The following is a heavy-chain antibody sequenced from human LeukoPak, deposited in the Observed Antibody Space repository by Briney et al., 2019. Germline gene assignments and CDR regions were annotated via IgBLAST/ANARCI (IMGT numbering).Heavy chain of an antibody. Sequence: SETLSLTCTVSGGSISSYYWSWIRQPPGKGLEWIGYIYYSGSTNYNPSLKSRVTISVDTSKNQFSLKLSSVTAADTAVYYCASTSRYYYDSSGYYLDYWGQGTLVTVSS. CDR3: ASTSRYYYDSSGYYLDY. CDR2: IYYSGST. J-gene: IGHJ4*02. CDR1: GGSISSYY. D-gene: IGHD3-22*01. V-gene: IGHV4-59*08.